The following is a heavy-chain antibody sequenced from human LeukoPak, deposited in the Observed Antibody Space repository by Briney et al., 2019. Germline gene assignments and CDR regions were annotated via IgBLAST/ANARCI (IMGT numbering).Heavy chain of an antibody. V-gene: IGHV1-8*01. CDR2: MNPNSGNT. CDR1: GYTFTSYD. J-gene: IGHJ4*02. CDR3: ARGRSHRYYYGSGSYLVGY. Sequence: ASVKVSCKASGYTFTSYDINWVRQATGQGLEWMGWMNPNSGNTGYAQKFQGRVTMTGNTSISTAYMELSSLRSEDTAVYYCARGRSHRYYYGSGSYLVGYWGQGTLVTVSS. D-gene: IGHD3-10*01.